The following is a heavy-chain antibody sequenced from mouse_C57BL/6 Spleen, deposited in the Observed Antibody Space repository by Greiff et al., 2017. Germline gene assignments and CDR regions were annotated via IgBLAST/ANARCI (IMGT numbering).Heavy chain of an antibody. CDR3: ARHGIYDGYYDARDY. CDR1: GFSLTSYG. J-gene: IGHJ4*01. CDR2: IWSDGST. V-gene: IGHV2-6-1*01. D-gene: IGHD2-3*01. Sequence: VQLQESGPGLVAPSQSLSITCTVSGFSLTSYGVHWVRQPPGKGLEWLVVIWSDGSTTYNSALKSRLSISKDNSKSQVFLKMNSLQTDDTAMYYCARHGIYDGYYDARDYWGQGTSVTVSS.